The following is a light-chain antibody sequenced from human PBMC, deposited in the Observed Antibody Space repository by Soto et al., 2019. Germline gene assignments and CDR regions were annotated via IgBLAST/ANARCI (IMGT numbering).Light chain of an antibody. CDR2: EVS. V-gene: IGLV2-14*01. CDR3: SSYAGSYSLV. CDR1: SSDVGGYNF. Sequence: QSALTQPASVSGSPGQSITISCTGTSSDVGGYNFVSWYQHHPDKAPKLIIFEVSNRPSGVSNRFSGSKSGNTASLTISGLQAEDEADYHCSSYAGSYSLVFGGGTKLTVL. J-gene: IGLJ2*01.